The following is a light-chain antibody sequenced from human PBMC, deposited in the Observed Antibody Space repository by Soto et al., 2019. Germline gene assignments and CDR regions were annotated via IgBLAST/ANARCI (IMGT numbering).Light chain of an antibody. V-gene: IGLV3-21*02. CDR1: NIASKS. CDR3: QVWDISSDQYL. Sequence: SYDLTQPPSVSVAPGQTARITCGGNNIASKSVHWYQQRPGQAPVLVLYDDSNRPSGIPARFSGSNSGSTATLTISSVEDGDEADYFCQVWDISSDQYLLGAGIKVTVL. J-gene: IGLJ1*01. CDR2: DDS.